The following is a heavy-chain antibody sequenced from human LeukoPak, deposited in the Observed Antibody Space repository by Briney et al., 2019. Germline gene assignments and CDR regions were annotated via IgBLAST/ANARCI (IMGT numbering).Heavy chain of an antibody. CDR2: IIPIFGTA. D-gene: IGHD6-19*01. Sequence: SVKVSCKASGYTFTSYGISWVRQAPGQGLEWMGGIIPIFGTANYAQKFQGRVTITADGSTSTAYMELSSLRSEDTAVYYCARVPVAGFNWFDPWGQGTLVTVSS. CDR1: GYTFTSYG. J-gene: IGHJ5*02. V-gene: IGHV1-69*13. CDR3: ARVPVAGFNWFDP.